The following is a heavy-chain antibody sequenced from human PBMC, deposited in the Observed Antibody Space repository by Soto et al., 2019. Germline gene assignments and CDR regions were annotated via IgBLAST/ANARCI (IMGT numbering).Heavy chain of an antibody. CDR3: ARVPYDSSGYYYGGDDFDI. CDR2: ISSSSSTI. V-gene: IGHV3-48*02. Sequence: PGGSLRLSCAASGFTFSSYSMNWVRQAPGKGLEWVSYISSSSSTIYYADSVKGRFTISRDNAKNSLYLQMNSLRDEDTAVYYCARVPYDSSGYYYGGDDFDIWGQGTMVTVSS. J-gene: IGHJ3*02. D-gene: IGHD3-22*01. CDR1: GFTFSSYS.